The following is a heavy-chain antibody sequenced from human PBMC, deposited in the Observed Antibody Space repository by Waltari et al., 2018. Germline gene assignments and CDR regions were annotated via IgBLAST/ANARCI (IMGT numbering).Heavy chain of an antibody. J-gene: IGHJ5*02. CDR3: ARAPGLPAATNWFDP. Sequence: QLQLQESGSGLVKPSQTLSLTCAVSGGSISSGGYSWSWIRQPPGKGLEWIGYIYHSGSTYYNPSLKSRVNISVDRSKNQFSLKLSSVTAADTAVYYCARAPGLPAATNWFDPWGQGTLVTVSS. CDR1: GGSISSGGYS. D-gene: IGHD2-2*01. V-gene: IGHV4-30-2*01. CDR2: IYHSGST.